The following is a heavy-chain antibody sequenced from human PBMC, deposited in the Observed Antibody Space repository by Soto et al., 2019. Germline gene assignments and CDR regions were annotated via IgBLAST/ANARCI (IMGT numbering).Heavy chain of an antibody. Sequence: TSETLSLTYTVSGGSISGYYWSWIRQPPGKGLEWIGYIYYSGSTNYNPSLKSRVTISVDTSKNQFSLKLSSVTAADTAVYYCARVEYQLLYRYWGRGTLVTVSS. V-gene: IGHV4-59*01. CDR2: IYYSGST. CDR3: ARVEYQLLYRY. J-gene: IGHJ4*02. CDR1: GGSISGYY. D-gene: IGHD2-2*02.